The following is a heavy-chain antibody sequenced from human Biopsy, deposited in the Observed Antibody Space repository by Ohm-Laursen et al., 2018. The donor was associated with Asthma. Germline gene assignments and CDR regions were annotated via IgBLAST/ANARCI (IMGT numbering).Heavy chain of an antibody. V-gene: IGHV1-69*06. Sequence: GPSVTVSYKASGGMVGNYAIGWVRQAPGLGLEWMGGITLVLGSSNYAQRFQGRVTITADICTRTVYMELSGMRFDDTAIYDCARPSPNRDILYYYYHMDVWGQGTTVIVSS. CDR1: GGMVGNYA. CDR2: ITLVLGSS. D-gene: IGHD3-3*02. J-gene: IGHJ6*02. CDR3: ARPSPNRDILYYYYHMDV.